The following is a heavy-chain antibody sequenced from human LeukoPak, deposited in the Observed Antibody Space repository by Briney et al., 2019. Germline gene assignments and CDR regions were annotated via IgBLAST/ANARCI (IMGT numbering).Heavy chain of an antibody. Sequence: SETLSLTCTVSGYSISSGYYWGWIRQPPGKGLEWIGSIYHSGSTYYNPSLKSRVTISVDTSKNQFSLKLSSVTAAGTAVYYCARDRNSGYNWFDPWGQGTLVTVSS. CDR1: GYSISSGYY. D-gene: IGHD5-12*01. CDR2: IYHSGST. J-gene: IGHJ5*02. V-gene: IGHV4-38-2*02. CDR3: ARDRNSGYNWFDP.